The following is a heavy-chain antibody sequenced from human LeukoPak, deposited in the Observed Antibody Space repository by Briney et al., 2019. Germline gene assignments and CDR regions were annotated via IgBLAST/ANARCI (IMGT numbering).Heavy chain of an antibody. J-gene: IGHJ4*02. V-gene: IGHV4-59*01. CDR2: IDYSGST. D-gene: IGHD3-22*01. CDR1: GGAISSYY. CDR3: AREWGRYDSSAYYYY. Sequence: SETLSLTCSVSGGAISSYYWSWIRQPPGKRLEWIGYIDYSGSTNYNPSLKSRVTISVDTSKNQFSLKLSSVTAADTAVYYCAREWGRYDSSAYYYYWGQGTPVTVSS.